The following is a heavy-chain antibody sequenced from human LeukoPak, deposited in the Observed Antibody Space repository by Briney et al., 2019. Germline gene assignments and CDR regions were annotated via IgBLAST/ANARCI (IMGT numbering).Heavy chain of an antibody. Sequence: SETLSLTCAVSGGSISSGGYSWSWIRQPPGKGLEWIGYIYHSGSTYYNPSLKSRVTISVDRSKNQFPLKLSSVTAADTAVYYCARTYYDFWSGYLEAFWFDPWGQGTLVTVSS. CDR3: ARTYYDFWSGYLEAFWFDP. CDR2: IYHSGST. J-gene: IGHJ5*02. D-gene: IGHD3-3*01. CDR1: GGSISSGGYS. V-gene: IGHV4-30-2*01.